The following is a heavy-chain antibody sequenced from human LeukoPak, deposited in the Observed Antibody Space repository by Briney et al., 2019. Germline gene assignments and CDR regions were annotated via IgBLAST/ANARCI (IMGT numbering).Heavy chain of an antibody. J-gene: IGHJ4*02. V-gene: IGHV4-39*01. Sequence: SETLSLTCTVSGGSISSGSYYWGWIRQPPGTGLEWIGSLYYTGSTYYNPSLKSRVTISVDTSKNQFSLKLSSVTAADTAVYYCARTRRDGYNYFDYWGQGALVTVSS. CDR2: LYYTGST. CDR3: ARTRRDGYNYFDY. CDR1: GGSISSGSYY. D-gene: IGHD5-24*01.